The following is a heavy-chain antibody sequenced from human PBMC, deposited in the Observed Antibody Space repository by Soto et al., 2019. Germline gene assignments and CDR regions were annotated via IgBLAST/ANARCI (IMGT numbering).Heavy chain of an antibody. CDR2: ISATDVAT. CDR3: VKDVYSGSSGQFDL. CDR1: GFSFSSYA. V-gene: IGHV3-23*01. D-gene: IGHD1-26*01. J-gene: IGHJ5*02. Sequence: VQLLESGGGLVQPGGSLRLSCAASGFSFSSYAMGWVRQAPGKGLGWVSIISATDVATYYADSVKGHFIIARDDSRRTLFLQMNSLRAEDTAVYHCVKDVYSGSSGQFDLWGQGTLVTVSS.